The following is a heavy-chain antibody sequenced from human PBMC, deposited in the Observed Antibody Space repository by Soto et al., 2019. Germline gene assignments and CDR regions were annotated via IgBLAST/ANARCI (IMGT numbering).Heavy chain of an antibody. D-gene: IGHD3-3*01. CDR1: GFTFSSYD. Sequence: GGSLRLSCAASGFTFSSYDMHWVRQATGKGLEWVSAIGTAGDTYYPGSVKGRFTISRENAKNSLYLQMNSLRAGDTAVYYCARGGGVTIFGVGSYMDVWGKGTTVTVSS. V-gene: IGHV3-13*01. CDR3: ARGGGVTIFGVGSYMDV. J-gene: IGHJ6*03. CDR2: IGTAGDT.